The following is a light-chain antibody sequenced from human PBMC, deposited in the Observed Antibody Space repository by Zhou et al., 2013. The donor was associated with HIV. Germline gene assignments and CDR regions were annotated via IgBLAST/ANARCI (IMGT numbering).Light chain of an antibody. CDR1: HTISANY. J-gene: IGKJ2*01. CDR3: RQYANSPQT. V-gene: IGKV3-20*01. CDR2: GAS. Sequence: EIVLTQSPGTLSLSPGEGATLSCRASHTISANYLAWYQQKPGQAPRLLVYGASTRATGIPDRFTGSGSGTDFTLTFTTLGPEDFAVYYCRQYANSPQTFGQGTKVEIK.